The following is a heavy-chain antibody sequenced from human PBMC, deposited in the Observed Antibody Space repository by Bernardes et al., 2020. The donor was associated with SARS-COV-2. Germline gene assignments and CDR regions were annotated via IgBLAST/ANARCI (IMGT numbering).Heavy chain of an antibody. CDR3: ARAQSYYDILSGYSMYNWFNP. CDR1: GDSIRSSF. Sequence: SETLSLTCTVSGDSIRSSFWNWIRQPPGKGLEWIGNMYYSGSTDNTPSLKSRVTIAIDTSKNQFSLKLSSVTAADTAVYYCARAQSYYDILSGYSMYNWFNPWGQGTLVTVSS. D-gene: IGHD3-9*01. CDR2: MYYSGST. V-gene: IGHV4-59*01. J-gene: IGHJ5*02.